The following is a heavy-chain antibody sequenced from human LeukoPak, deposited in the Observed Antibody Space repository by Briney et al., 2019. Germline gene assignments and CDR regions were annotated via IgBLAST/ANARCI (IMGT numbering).Heavy chain of an antibody. J-gene: IGHJ4*02. V-gene: IGHV4-4*08. CDR2: IYTSGST. CDR1: GGSISSYY. Sequence: SETLSLTCTVSGGSISSYYWSWIRQPPGKGLEWIGRIYTSGSTNYNPSLKSRVTISVDTSKNQFSLKLSSVTAADTAVYYCARGPRYYYDSSGYYYGYYFDYWGQGTLVTVSS. CDR3: ARGPRYYYDSSGYYYGYYFDY. D-gene: IGHD3-22*01.